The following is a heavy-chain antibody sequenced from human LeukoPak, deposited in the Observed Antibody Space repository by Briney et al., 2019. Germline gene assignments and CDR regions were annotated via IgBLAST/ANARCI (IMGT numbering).Heavy chain of an antibody. CDR2: IYYSGST. Sequence: SETLSLTCSVSGGSISNYYWSWIRQPPGKGLEWIGYIYYSGSTNYNFSLRSRVTISVDRSKNQFPLKLSSVTAADTAVYYCARGNYDYVWGGIDYWGQGTLVTVSS. CDR3: ARGNYDYVWGGIDY. J-gene: IGHJ4*02. D-gene: IGHD3-16*01. CDR1: GGSISNYY. V-gene: IGHV4-59*08.